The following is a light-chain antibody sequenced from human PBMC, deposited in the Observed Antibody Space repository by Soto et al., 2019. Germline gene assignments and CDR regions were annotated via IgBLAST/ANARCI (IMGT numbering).Light chain of an antibody. CDR3: SSHTSSSTPYVI. V-gene: IGLV2-14*03. CDR2: DVS. Sequence: QSALTQPASVSGSPGQSITISCTGTSSDVGAYNYVSWYQHQPGKAPKLMIYDVSNRPSGVSNRFSGSKSGNTASLTISGLQVEDEADYYCSSHTSSSTPYVIFGGGTKLTVL. J-gene: IGLJ2*01. CDR1: SSDVGAYNY.